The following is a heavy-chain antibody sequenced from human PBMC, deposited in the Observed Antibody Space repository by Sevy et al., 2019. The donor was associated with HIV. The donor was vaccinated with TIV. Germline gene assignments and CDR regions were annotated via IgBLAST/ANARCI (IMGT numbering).Heavy chain of an antibody. CDR1: GFTFSSYA. Sequence: GGSLRLSCAASGFTFSSYAMSWVRPAPGKGPEWGSAISGSGGSTYYSDSVKGRFTISRDNSKNTLYLQMNSLRAEDTAVYYCGKEYSGSSPSVFDPWGQGTLVTVSS. CDR2: ISGSGGST. CDR3: GKEYSGSSPSVFDP. V-gene: IGHV3-23*01. D-gene: IGHD1-26*01. J-gene: IGHJ5*02.